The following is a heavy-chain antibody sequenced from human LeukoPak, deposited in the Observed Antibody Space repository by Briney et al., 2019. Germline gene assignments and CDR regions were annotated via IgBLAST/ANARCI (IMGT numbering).Heavy chain of an antibody. V-gene: IGHV4-34*01. D-gene: IGHD5-12*01. CDR3: ARGAWRPTSHFDY. CDR1: GGSFSGYY. CDR2: INHSGST. Sequence: SETLSLTCAVYGGSFSGYYWSWIRQPPGKGLEWIGEINHSGSTNYNPSLKSRVTISVDTSKNQFSLKLSSVIAADTAVYYCARGAWRPTSHFDYWGQGTLVTVSS. J-gene: IGHJ4*02.